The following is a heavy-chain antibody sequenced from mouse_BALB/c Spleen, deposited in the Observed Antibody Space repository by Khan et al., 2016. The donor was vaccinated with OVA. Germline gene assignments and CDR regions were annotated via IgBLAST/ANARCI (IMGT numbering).Heavy chain of an antibody. CDR1: GHIFTNYG. J-gene: IGHJ4*01. CDR2: INTYTGEP. Sequence: QIQLVQSGPELKKPGETVKISCKASGHIFTNYGMNWVKQAPGKGLKWMGWINTYTGEPTYADDFNGRFAFSLETSASTAYLQINNLKNEDAATDFCARTADFSYAMDNGGQGTSVTVSS. V-gene: IGHV9-3-1*01. CDR3: ARTADFSYAMDN.